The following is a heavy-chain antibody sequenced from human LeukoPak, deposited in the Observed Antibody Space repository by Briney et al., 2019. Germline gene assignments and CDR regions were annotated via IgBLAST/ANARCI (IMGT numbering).Heavy chain of an antibody. Sequence: PGRSLRLSCAASGFSFSTYSMYWVRQTPGKGLEWVAATSYDGSKNYYADSVKGRLTISRDNSKNTLYLQMNSPRAEDTAVYYCAKSVDYYDSSGFDYWGQGTLVTVSS. J-gene: IGHJ4*02. CDR3: AKSVDYYDSSGFDY. CDR2: TSYDGSKN. CDR1: GFSFSTYS. D-gene: IGHD3-22*01. V-gene: IGHV3-30*04.